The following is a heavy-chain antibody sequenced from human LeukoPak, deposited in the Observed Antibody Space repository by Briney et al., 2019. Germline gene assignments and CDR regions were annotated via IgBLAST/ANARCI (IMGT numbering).Heavy chain of an antibody. V-gene: IGHV3-53*01. CDR1: GFTVSSNY. CDR3: ARDEIAAAGTYY. CDR2: VYSGGST. D-gene: IGHD6-13*01. J-gene: IGHJ4*02. Sequence: GGSLRLSCAASGFTVSSNYMSWVRQAPGKGLEWVSVVYSGGSTYYADSVKGRFTISRDNAKNSLYLQMNSLRAEDTAVYYCARDEIAAAGTYYWGQGTLVTVSS.